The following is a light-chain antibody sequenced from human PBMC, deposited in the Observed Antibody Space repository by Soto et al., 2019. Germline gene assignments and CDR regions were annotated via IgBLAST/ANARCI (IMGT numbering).Light chain of an antibody. V-gene: IGLV1-40*01. CDR2: GNN. CDR3: GSWDDSLDGGV. J-gene: IGLJ3*02. Sequence: QSVLTQPPSVSGAPGQRVTISCTGTASSIAARYDVHWYQQIPGTAPKLLISGNNNRPSGVPDRFSASKSGISASLAITGLQSQDEADYYCGSWDDSLDGGVFGGGTKLTVL. CDR1: ASSIAARYD.